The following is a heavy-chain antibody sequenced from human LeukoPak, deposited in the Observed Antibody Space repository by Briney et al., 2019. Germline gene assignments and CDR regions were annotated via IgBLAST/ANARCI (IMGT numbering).Heavy chain of an antibody. Sequence: QPGGSLRLSCAASGFTFSSYAMHWVRQAPGKGLEWVAVISYDGSNKYYADSVKGRFTISRDNSKNTLYLQMNSLRAEDTAVYYCARPRAVGGIAVAAPAFGYWGQGTLVTVSS. CDR3: ARPRAVGGIAVAAPAFGY. J-gene: IGHJ4*02. V-gene: IGHV3-30*04. D-gene: IGHD6-19*01. CDR1: GFTFSSYA. CDR2: ISYDGSNK.